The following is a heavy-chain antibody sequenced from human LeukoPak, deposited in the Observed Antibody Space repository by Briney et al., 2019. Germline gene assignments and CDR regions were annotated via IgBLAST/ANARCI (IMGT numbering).Heavy chain of an antibody. V-gene: IGHV3-23*01. CDR2: ISGSGADT. CDR3: AKRRGFYNGMDV. J-gene: IGHJ6*04. CDR1: EFIFSGYI. Sequence: GGSLRVSCAASEFIFSGYIMSWVRQAPGKGLEWVSAISGSGADTYYADFVKGRFTISRDNFKNTLYLQMNSLRAEDTAVYYCAKRRGFYNGMDVWGTGTTVTVSS.